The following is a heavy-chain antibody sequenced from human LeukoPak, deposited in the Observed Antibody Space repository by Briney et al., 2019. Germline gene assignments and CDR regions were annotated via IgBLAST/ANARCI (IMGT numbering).Heavy chain of an antibody. CDR2: ISSSSSTI. D-gene: IGHD1-14*01. CDR3: ATMGPDEFDY. Sequence: GGSLRLSCAASGFTFSSYSMNWVRQAPGKGLEWVSYISSSSSTIYYADSVKGRFTISRDNAKNSLYLQMNSLRAEDTAVYYCATMGPDEFDYWGQGTLVTVSS. V-gene: IGHV3-48*04. J-gene: IGHJ4*02. CDR1: GFTFSSYS.